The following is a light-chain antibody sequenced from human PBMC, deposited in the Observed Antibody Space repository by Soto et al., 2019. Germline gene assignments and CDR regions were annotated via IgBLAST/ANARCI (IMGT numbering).Light chain of an antibody. Sequence: EIVLTQSPGTLSLSPGERATLSCRASQSVSNSYLAWYQQKPGQAPRLLIHGVSIRATGIPDRFSGSGSGTDFPLSISILEPEDFAVYYCQLYGSSPWTFGQGTKVEIK. CDR1: QSVSNSY. CDR3: QLYGSSPWT. V-gene: IGKV3-20*01. CDR2: GVS. J-gene: IGKJ1*01.